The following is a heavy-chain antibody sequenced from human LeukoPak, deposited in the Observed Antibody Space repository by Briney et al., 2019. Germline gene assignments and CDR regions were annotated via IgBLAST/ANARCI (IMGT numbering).Heavy chain of an antibody. Sequence: GGSLRLSCAASGFTFSSYWMSWVRQAPGKGLEWVANIKQDGSEKYYVDSVKGRFTISRDDAKNSLYLQMNSLRAEDTAVYYCATADYDFWSGYSDYWGQGTLVTVSS. CDR3: ATADYDFWSGYSDY. CDR1: GFTFSSYW. D-gene: IGHD3-3*01. J-gene: IGHJ4*02. CDR2: IKQDGSEK. V-gene: IGHV3-7*01.